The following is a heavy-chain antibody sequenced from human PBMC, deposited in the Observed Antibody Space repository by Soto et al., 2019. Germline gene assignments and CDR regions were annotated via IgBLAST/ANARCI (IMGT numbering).Heavy chain of an antibody. CDR1: GGSFSGYY. D-gene: IGHD4-4*01. V-gene: IGHV4-34*01. J-gene: IGHJ5*02. CDR2: INHSGST. CDR3: ARGRSTDGNWFGP. Sequence: PSETLSLTCAVYGGSFSGYYWSWIRQPPGKGLEWIGEINHSGSTNYNPSLKSRVTISVDTSKNQFSLKLSSVTAADTAVYYCARGRSTDGNWFGPWGQGTLVTVSS.